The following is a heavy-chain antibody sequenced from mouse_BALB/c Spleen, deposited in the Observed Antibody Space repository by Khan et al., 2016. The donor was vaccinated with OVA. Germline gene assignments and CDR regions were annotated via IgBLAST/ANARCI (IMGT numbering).Heavy chain of an antibody. D-gene: IGHD2-1*01. CDR2: IWAGGST. Sequence: QVQLKQSGPGLVAPSQSLSITCTVSGFSLTNYGVHWVRQPPGKGLEWLGVIWAGGSTTYNSALMSRLSISKDNSKSQVFLKMNSLQTDDTAMYYCASEGNYDYYAMDYWGQGTSVTVSS. J-gene: IGHJ4*01. CDR1: GFSLTNYG. CDR3: ASEGNYDYYAMDY. V-gene: IGHV2-9*02.